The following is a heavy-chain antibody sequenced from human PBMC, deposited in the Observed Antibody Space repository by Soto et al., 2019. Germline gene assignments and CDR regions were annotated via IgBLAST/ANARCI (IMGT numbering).Heavy chain of an antibody. D-gene: IGHD6-19*01. Sequence: TSETLSLTCTVSGGSISSGGYYWSWSRQHPGKGLEWIGYIYYSGSTYYNPSLKSRVTISVDTSKNQFSLKLSSVTAADTAVYYCAREPGIAVAGTRYYYGMDVWGQGTTVTVSS. CDR1: GGSISSGGYY. J-gene: IGHJ6*02. V-gene: IGHV4-31*03. CDR3: AREPGIAVAGTRYYYGMDV. CDR2: IYYSGST.